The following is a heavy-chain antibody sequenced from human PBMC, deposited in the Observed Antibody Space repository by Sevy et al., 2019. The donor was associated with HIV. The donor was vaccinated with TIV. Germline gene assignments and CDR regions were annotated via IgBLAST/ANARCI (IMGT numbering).Heavy chain of an antibody. Sequence: GGSLRLSCLASGFALDGYTMHWVRQAPGKSLEWVSLISWDGHSTYYADSVKGRFTISRDNSKNSVFLQMDSLSTEDTAFYYCARDFMGPTTFATQFDYWGQGTLVTVSS. CDR2: ISWDGHST. CDR3: ARDFMGPTTFATQFDY. CDR1: GFALDGYT. J-gene: IGHJ4*02. V-gene: IGHV3-43*01. D-gene: IGHD3-10*02.